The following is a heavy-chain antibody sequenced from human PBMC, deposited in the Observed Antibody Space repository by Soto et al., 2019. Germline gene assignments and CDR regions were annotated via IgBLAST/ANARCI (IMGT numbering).Heavy chain of an antibody. CDR2: IIPILDTS. Sequence: QVQLVQSGAEVKEPGSSVNVSCKASGGTVSDYTISWVRQAPGQGLEWMGRIIPILDTSNYAQRFQGRVTITADKSTGTAYRELTSLRSDDTAVYYCAPDSREGGTSPPTWFDPWGQGTVVIVSS. V-gene: IGHV1-69*08. CDR1: GGTVSDYT. D-gene: IGHD3-16*01. CDR3: APDSREGGTSPPTWFDP. J-gene: IGHJ5*02.